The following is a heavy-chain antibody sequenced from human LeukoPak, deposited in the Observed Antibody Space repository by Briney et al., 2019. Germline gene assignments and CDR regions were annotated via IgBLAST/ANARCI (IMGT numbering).Heavy chain of an antibody. CDR2: VDPEDGET. V-gene: IGHV1-69-2*01. D-gene: IGHD3-3*01. CDR1: GYTFTDYY. CDR3: ATEGTIFGGEFDY. J-gene: IGHJ4*02. Sequence: SCKVSGYTFTDYYMHWEQQAPGKGLEWMGLVDPEDGETIYAEKFQGRVTITADTSTDTAYMELSSLRSEDTAVYYCATEGTIFGGEFDYWGQGTLVTVSS.